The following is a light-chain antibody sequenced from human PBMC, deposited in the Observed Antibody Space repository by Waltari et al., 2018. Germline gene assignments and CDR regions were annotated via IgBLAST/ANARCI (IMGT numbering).Light chain of an antibody. Sequence: DVVMTQSPLSLPVTLGQPASISCRSSQSLVHSDGITYWNWFKQRPGQSPRRLIYKVSNRDSGVPDRFSGSGSGTDFTLKISRVEAEDVGVYYCMQGTHWPRTFGQGTKVEIK. J-gene: IGKJ1*01. V-gene: IGKV2-30*02. CDR1: QSLVHSDGITY. CDR3: MQGTHWPRT. CDR2: KVS.